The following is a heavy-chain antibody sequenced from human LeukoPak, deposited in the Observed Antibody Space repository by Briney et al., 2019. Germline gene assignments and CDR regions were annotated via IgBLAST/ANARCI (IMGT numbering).Heavy chain of an antibody. CDR3: ARWGITEGNYGLDA. D-gene: IGHD6-13*01. CDR2: IGTAGAP. Sequence: GGSLRLSCAASGFTFSRYDMHWVRQVVGKGLEWVSGIGTAGAPYYSGSVDGRFTISRENDKNSLYLQMNSLRAGDTAVYYCARWGITEGNYGLDAWGQGTTVIVSS. V-gene: IGHV3-13*05. CDR1: GFTFSRYD. J-gene: IGHJ6*02.